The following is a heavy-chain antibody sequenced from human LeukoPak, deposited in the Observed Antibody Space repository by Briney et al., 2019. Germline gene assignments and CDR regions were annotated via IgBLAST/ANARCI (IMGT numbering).Heavy chain of an antibody. Sequence: GGTLRLSCAASGFTFSSYGMSWVRQAPGKGLEWVSSISSSSSYIYYADSVKGRFTISRDNAKNSLYLQMNSLRAEDTAVYYCARDRDRYCSGGSCLVFDYWGQGTLVTVSS. D-gene: IGHD2-15*01. CDR1: GFTFSSYG. V-gene: IGHV3-21*01. CDR2: ISSSSSYI. CDR3: ARDRDRYCSGGSCLVFDY. J-gene: IGHJ4*02.